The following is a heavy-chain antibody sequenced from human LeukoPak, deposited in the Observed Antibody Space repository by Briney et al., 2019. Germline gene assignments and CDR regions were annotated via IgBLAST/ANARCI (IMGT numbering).Heavy chain of an antibody. Sequence: GGSLRLSYAASGFTVSSNYMSWVRQAPGKGLEWVSVIYSGGSTYYADSVKGRFTISRDQANNTLYLQMNTLRDEDTAVYYCARGPRYSFYWGQGTLVSVSS. CDR3: ARGPRYSFY. J-gene: IGHJ4*02. V-gene: IGHV3-53*01. D-gene: IGHD6-13*01. CDR1: GFTVSSNY. CDR2: IYSGGST.